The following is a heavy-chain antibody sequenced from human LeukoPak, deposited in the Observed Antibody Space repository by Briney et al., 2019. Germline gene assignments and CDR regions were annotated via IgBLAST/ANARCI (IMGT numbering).Heavy chain of an antibody. CDR3: ARATTDYYYYMDV. Sequence: GGSLRLSCAASGFTFSSYSMTWVRQAPGKGLEWVSSISSSSSYIYYADSVKGRFTISRDNAKNSLYLQMNSLRAEDTAVYYCARATTDYYYYMDVWGQGTTVTVSS. CDR2: ISSSSSYI. V-gene: IGHV3-21*01. CDR1: GFTFSSYS. J-gene: IGHJ6*03. D-gene: IGHD4-17*01.